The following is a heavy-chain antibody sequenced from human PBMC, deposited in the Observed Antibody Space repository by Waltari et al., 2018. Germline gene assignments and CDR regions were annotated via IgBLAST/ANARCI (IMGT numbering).Heavy chain of an antibody. D-gene: IGHD2-2*01. V-gene: IGHV3-7*01. CDR2: ISYDGRQK. J-gene: IGHJ4*02. CDR3: AKSRGFEY. Sequence: VAQKRGKGVEGVANISYDGRQKYYADYVKGRFTTSRDNARNSVYLQMHSLRVEDTAVYYCAKSRGFEYWGQGALVTVSS.